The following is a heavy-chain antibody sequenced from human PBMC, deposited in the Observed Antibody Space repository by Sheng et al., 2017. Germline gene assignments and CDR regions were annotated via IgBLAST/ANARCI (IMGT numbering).Heavy chain of an antibody. V-gene: IGHV3-48*03. J-gene: IGHJ5*02. D-gene: IGHD3-10*01. CDR3: AREGITPNWFDP. Sequence: EVQLVESGGGLVQPGGSLRLSCAASGFTFSSYEFHWVRQAPGKGLEWVSYITTSGRTTLYADSVKGRFTISRDNAKNSLYLQMNSLRVEDTAVYYCAREGITPNWFDPWGQEPWSPSPQ. CDR1: GFTFSSYE. CDR2: ITTSGRTT.